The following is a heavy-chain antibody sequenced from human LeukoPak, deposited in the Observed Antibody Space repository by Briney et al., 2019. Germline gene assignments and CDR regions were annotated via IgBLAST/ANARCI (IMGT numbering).Heavy chain of an antibody. CDR2: INHSGST. CDR3: ARVLNYYDSSGYYSFDY. V-gene: IGHV4-34*01. Sequence: SETLSLTCAVYGGSFSGYYWSWLRQPPGKGLEWIGEINHSGSTNYNPSLKCRVTISVDTSKNQFSLKLSSVTAADTAVYYCARVLNYYDSSGYYSFDYWGQGTLVTVSS. D-gene: IGHD3-22*01. J-gene: IGHJ4*02. CDR1: GGSFSGYY.